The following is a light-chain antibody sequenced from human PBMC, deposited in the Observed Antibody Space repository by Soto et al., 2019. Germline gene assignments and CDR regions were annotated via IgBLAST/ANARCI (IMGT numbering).Light chain of an antibody. Sequence: DIQMTQSPSSVSASVGDRVTITCRASQHIGSWLAWYQLKPGKAPKLLIYAAASLQSGVPSRFIGSGSVTDFPLTISSLQPAGSATCLWPQANSFPLYTFGQGTKVEVK. CDR2: AAA. CDR3: PQANSFPLYT. J-gene: IGKJ2*01. CDR1: QHIGSW. V-gene: IGKV1-12*01.